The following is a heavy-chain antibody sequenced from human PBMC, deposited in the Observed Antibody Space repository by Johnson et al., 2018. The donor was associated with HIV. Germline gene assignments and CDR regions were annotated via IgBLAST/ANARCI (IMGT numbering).Heavy chain of an antibody. CDR2: ISYDGSNK. CDR1: GFTFSSYG. CDR3: ARDWNNWNYGVPDAFDI. J-gene: IGHJ3*02. Sequence: QMLLVESGGGVVQPGRSLRLSCAASGFTFSSYGMHWVRQAPGKGLEWLAVISYDGSNKYYADSVKGRFTISRDNSKNTLYLQMNSLRAEDTAVYYCARDWNNWNYGVPDAFDIWGQGTMVTVSS. D-gene: IGHD1-7*01. V-gene: IGHV3-30*03.